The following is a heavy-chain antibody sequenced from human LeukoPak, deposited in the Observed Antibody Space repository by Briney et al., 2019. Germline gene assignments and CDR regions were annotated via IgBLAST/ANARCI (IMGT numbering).Heavy chain of an antibody. CDR1: GYTFTSYY. Sequence: ASVKVSCKAAGYTFTSYYMHWVRQAPGQGLEWMGIINPSGGSTSYAQKFQGRVTMTRDMSTSTDYMELSSLRSEDTAVYYCARDNSVEDTAWWFDPWGQGTLVTVSS. D-gene: IGHD4-23*01. CDR3: ARDNSVEDTAWWFDP. V-gene: IGHV1-46*01. CDR2: INPSGGST. J-gene: IGHJ5*02.